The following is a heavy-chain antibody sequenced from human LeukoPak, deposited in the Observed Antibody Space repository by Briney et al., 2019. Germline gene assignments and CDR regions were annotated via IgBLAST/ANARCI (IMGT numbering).Heavy chain of an antibody. V-gene: IGHV3-30*02. J-gene: IGHJ4*02. Sequence: GGSLRLSCVGSGFTFSSYGMHWVRRAAGKGLEWVAFIRHDGSNEYYADSVKGRFTVSRDNSKNTLFLQMNSLRVEEMAVYYCAKEVHPYDSGPYYFDYWGRGTLVTVSS. CDR3: AKEVHPYDSGPYYFDY. CDR2: IRHDGSNE. CDR1: GFTFSSYG. D-gene: IGHD3-10*01.